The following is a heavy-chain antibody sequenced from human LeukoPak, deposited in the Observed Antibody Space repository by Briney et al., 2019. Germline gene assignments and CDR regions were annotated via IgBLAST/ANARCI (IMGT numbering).Heavy chain of an antibody. D-gene: IGHD6-19*01. Sequence: ASVKVSCKASGYTFTGYYIHWVRQAPGQGLEWMGWINPNSGGTNYAQKFQGRVTMTRDTSISTAYMELSRLRSDDTAVYYCATDRDRIAVADRPSLDYWGQGTLVTVSS. CDR1: GYTFTGYY. V-gene: IGHV1-2*02. J-gene: IGHJ4*02. CDR2: INPNSGGT. CDR3: ATDRDRIAVADRPSLDY.